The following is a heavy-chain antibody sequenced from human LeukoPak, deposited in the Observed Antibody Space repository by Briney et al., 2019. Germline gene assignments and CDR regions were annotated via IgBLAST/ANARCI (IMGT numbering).Heavy chain of an antibody. CDR3: ARRETLEDYFDY. D-gene: IGHD3-3*01. CDR1: GFTFSSYG. V-gene: IGHV3-21*01. CDR2: ISSSSSYI. Sequence: TGGSLRLSCAASGFTFSSYGMNWVRQAPGKGLEWVSFISSSSSYIYYADSVKGRFTISRDNAKNSLYLQMNSLRAEDTAVYYCARRETLEDYFDYWGQGTLVTVSS. J-gene: IGHJ4*02.